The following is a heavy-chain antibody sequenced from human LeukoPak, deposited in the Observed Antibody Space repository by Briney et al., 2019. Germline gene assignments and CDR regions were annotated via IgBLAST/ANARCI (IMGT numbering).Heavy chain of an antibody. J-gene: IGHJ4*02. CDR3: AAVYKGGRNYFDY. V-gene: IGHV1-58*02. Sequence: GASVKVSCKASGFTFTSSAMQWVRQARGQRLEWIGWIVVGSGNTNYAQKFQERVTITRDMSTSTAYMELSSLRSEDTAVYYCAAVYKGGRNYFDYWGQGTLVTVSS. CDR1: GFTFTSSA. D-gene: IGHD1-20*01. CDR2: IVVGSGNT.